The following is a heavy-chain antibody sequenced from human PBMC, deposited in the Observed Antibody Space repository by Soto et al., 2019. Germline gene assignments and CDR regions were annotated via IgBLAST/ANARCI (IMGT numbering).Heavy chain of an antibody. V-gene: IGHV3-48*01. CDR1: GFTFSSYS. J-gene: IGHJ6*03. Sequence: GGSLRLSCAASGFTFSSYSMNWVRQAPGKGLERVSYISSSSSTIYYADSVKGRFTISRDNAKNSLYLQMNSLRAEDTAVYYCARVSYDILNGYYTDVWGKGTTVTVSS. CDR2: ISSSSSTI. D-gene: IGHD3-9*01. CDR3: ARVSYDILNGYYTDV.